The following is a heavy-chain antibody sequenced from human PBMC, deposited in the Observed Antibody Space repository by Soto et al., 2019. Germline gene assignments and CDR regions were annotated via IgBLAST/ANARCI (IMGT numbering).Heavy chain of an antibody. V-gene: IGHV1-69*01. CDR2: IIPIFGTA. CDR3: ARYREYYYYGMDV. CDR1: GGTFSSYA. D-gene: IGHD3-16*02. Sequence: QVQLVQAGAEVKKPGSSVKVSCKASGGTFSSYAISWVRQAPGQGLEWMGGIIPIFGTANYAQKFQGRVTITADESTSTAYMKLSSLRAEDTAVYYCARYREYYYYGMDVWGQGTTVTVSS. J-gene: IGHJ6*02.